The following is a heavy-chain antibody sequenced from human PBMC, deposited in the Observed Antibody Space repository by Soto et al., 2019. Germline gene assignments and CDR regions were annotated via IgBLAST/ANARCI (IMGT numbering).Heavy chain of an antibody. CDR2: IYYSGSI. J-gene: IGHJ4*02. Sequence: SETLSLTCTVSGGSISSYYWSWIRQPPGKGLEWIGYIYYSGSISYNPSLKSRVTISVDTSKNQFSLKLTSVTAAGAAVYYCARGISSSWYSYWGQGTLVTVSS. CDR3: ARGISSSWYSY. CDR1: GGSISSYY. D-gene: IGHD6-13*01. V-gene: IGHV4-59*01.